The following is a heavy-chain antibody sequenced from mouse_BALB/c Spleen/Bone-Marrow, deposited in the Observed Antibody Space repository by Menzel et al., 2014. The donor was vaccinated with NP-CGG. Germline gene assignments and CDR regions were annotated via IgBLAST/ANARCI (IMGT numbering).Heavy chain of an antibody. Sequence: VQLQESGDELVKPGASVKLSCMASGFTFTSYWIHWVKQGPGQGPEWIGEINPSNGRTNYNEKFKRKATLTEDKSSSTAYMQLSSLTSEDSAVYYCARDGNYRYAMDYWGQGTSVTVSS. V-gene: IGHV1S81*02. J-gene: IGHJ4*01. CDR2: INPSNGRT. CDR1: GFTFTSYW. D-gene: IGHD2-1*01. CDR3: ARDGNYRYAMDY.